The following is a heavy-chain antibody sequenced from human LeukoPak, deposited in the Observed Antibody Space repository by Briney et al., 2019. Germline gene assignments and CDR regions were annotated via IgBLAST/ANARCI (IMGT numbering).Heavy chain of an antibody. Sequence: SETLSLTCTVSGNSISSGYYWGWIRQPPGKGLEWIGSVFHSGSTYYNTSLKSRVAISVDTSKNQFSLKLSSVTAADTAVYYCARRDYDILTGYQTLFDYWGQGTLVTVSS. D-gene: IGHD3-9*01. CDR1: GNSISSGYY. CDR2: VFHSGST. V-gene: IGHV4-38-2*02. CDR3: ARRDYDILTGYQTLFDY. J-gene: IGHJ4*01.